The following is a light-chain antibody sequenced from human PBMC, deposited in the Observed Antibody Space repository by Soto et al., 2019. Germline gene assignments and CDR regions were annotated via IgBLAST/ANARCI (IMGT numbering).Light chain of an antibody. Sequence: QSVLTQPPSASGTPGQRVTISCSGSSSNIGSNTVNWYQQLPGMAPKLLIYSNNQRPSGVPDRFSGSKSGTSASLAISGLLSDDRADYYSAAWGDCLKAWVFGGGTKLTLL. CDR3: AAWGDCLKAWV. CDR1: SSNIGSNT. CDR2: SNN. V-gene: IGLV1-44*01. J-gene: IGLJ3*02.